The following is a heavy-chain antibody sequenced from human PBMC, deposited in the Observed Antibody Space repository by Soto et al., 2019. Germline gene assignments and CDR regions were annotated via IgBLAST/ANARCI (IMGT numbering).Heavy chain of an antibody. V-gene: IGHV4-39*01. J-gene: IGHJ4*02. CDR1: GDSIPSHSYL. CDR3: ARHFSVDYFDY. CDR2: IYYSGTT. Sequence: SDTPSLPCTLSGDSIPSHSYLWSFISQPPGKGLEWIGSIYYSGTTYYNPSLKSRVTISVDRSKNQFSLKLSSVTAADTAVYYCARHFSVDYFDYWGQGALVTVSS.